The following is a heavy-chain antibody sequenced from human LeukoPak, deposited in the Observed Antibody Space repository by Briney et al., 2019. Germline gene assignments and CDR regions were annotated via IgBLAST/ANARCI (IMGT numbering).Heavy chain of an antibody. V-gene: IGHV4-39*07. CDR1: GGSISSSTYY. CDR2: IFYSGST. J-gene: IGHJ5*02. D-gene: IGHD6-13*01. CDR3: AGSSSRGPNWFDP. Sequence: SETLSLTCTVSGGSISSSTYYWAWIRQSPGKGLEWIGSIFYSGSTYYNPSLKSRVTISVDTSKNQFSLKLSSVTAADTAVFYCAGSSSRGPNWFDPWGQGTLVTVSS.